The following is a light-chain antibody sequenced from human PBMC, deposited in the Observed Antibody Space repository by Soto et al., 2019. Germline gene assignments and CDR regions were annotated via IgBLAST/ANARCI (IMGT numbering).Light chain of an antibody. J-gene: IGLJ3*02. CDR1: SSDVGSYNL. Sequence: QSALTQPASVSGSPGQSITIPCTGTSSDVGSYNLVSWYQQHPDKAPRLMISEVTKRPSGVSDRFSGSKSGNTASLTISGLKAEDEADYYCCSYAGSSTLVFGGGTKLTVL. V-gene: IGLV2-23*02. CDR2: EVT. CDR3: CSYAGSSTLV.